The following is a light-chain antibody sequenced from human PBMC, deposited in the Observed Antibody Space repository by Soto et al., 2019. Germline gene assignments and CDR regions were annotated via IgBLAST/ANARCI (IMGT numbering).Light chain of an antibody. CDR3: QHYDHLPIT. CDR2: AAS. CDR1: QGISSY. Sequence: AIRMTQSPSSLSASTGDRVTITCRASQGISSYLAWYQQKPGKAPKLLIYAASTLQSGVPSRFSGSGSGTDFTLTISCLQSEDVATYYCQHYDHLPITFGQGTRLEIK. V-gene: IGKV1-8*01. J-gene: IGKJ5*01.